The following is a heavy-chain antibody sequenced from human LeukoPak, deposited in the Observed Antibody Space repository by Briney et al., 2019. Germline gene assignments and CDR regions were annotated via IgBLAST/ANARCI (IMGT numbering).Heavy chain of an antibody. CDR3: ARADPIAAAADY. D-gene: IGHD6-13*01. CDR2: ISSSGSTI. Sequence: GALRLSCAASGFTSSSYEMNWVRQAPGKGLEWVSYISSSGSTIYYADSVKGRFTISRDNAKNSLYLQMNSLRAEDTAVYYCARADPIAAAADYWAREPWSPSPQ. J-gene: IGHJ4*02. V-gene: IGHV3-48*03. CDR1: GFTSSSYE.